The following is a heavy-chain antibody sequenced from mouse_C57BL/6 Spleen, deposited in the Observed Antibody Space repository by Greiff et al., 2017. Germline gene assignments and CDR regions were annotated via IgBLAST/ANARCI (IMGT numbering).Heavy chain of an antibody. CDR1: GYTFTSYW. CDR3: ARLDSSGYGTY. CDR2: IHPNSGST. V-gene: IGHV1-64*01. D-gene: IGHD3-2*02. J-gene: IGHJ3*01. Sequence: VQLQQPGAELVKPGASVKLSCKASGYTFTSYWMHWVKQRPGQGLEWIGMIHPNSGSTNYNEKFKSKATLTVDKSSSTAYMQLSSLTSEDSAVYYCARLDSSGYGTYWGQGTLVTVSA.